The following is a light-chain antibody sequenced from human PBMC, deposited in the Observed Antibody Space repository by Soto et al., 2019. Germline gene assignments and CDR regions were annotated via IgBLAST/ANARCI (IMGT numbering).Light chain of an antibody. V-gene: IGKV1-27*01. CDR1: QGISNY. Sequence: DIQTTQSPSSLSASVGDRVTITCRASQGISNYLAWYQQKPGKVPKLLIYAASTLQSGVPSRFSGSGSGTDFTLTISSLQPEDVATYYCQKYNSAPTWTFGQGTKVEIK. CDR2: AAS. J-gene: IGKJ1*01. CDR3: QKYNSAPTWT.